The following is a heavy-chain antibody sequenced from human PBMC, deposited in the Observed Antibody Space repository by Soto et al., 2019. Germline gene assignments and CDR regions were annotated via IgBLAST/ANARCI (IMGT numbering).Heavy chain of an antibody. CDR2: IYPGDSDT. V-gene: IGHV5-51*01. CDR1: GYSFTSYL. CDR3: TRTSAAGKIYYGMDV. D-gene: IGHD6-13*01. J-gene: IGHJ6*02. Sequence: GESLKISCKGYGYSFTSYLIGWVRQMPGKGLEWMGIIYPGDSDTRYSPSFQSQVTISADKSISTAYLQWSSLKASDTAMYYCTRTSAAGKIYYGMDVWGQGTTGTVSS.